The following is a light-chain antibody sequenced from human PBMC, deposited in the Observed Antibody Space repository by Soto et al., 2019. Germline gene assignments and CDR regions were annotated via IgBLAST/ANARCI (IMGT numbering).Light chain of an antibody. Sequence: DIQMTQSPSSLSASVGDRVTITCRASQSISSYLNWYQQKPGKAPKLLIYAASTLQSGVPSRFSGRGSGTEFTLTISSLQPDDFATYYCQHYNSYSEAFGQGTKVDI. CDR1: QSISSY. CDR2: AAS. V-gene: IGKV1-39*01. J-gene: IGKJ1*01. CDR3: QHYNSYSEA.